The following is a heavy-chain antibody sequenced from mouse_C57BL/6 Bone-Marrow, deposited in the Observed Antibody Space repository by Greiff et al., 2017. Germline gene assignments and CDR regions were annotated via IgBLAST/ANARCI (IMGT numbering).Heavy chain of an antibody. Sequence: VQLQQPGAELVMPGASVELSCKASGYTFTSYWMHWVKQRPGQGLEWIGEIDPSDSYTNYNQKFKGKSTLTVDKSSSTAYMQLSSLTSEDSAVYYCAKGDGYRFAYWGQGTLVTVSA. D-gene: IGHD2-3*01. V-gene: IGHV1-69*01. CDR2: IDPSDSYT. J-gene: IGHJ3*01. CDR3: AKGDGYRFAY. CDR1: GYTFTSYW.